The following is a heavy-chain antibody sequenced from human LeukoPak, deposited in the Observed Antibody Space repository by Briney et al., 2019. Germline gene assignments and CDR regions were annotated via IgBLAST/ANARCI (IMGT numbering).Heavy chain of an antibody. J-gene: IGHJ5*02. D-gene: IGHD3-3*01. CDR3: ARDFYYDFWRGYQRTGWFDP. Sequence: PSETLSLTCTVSGGSISSSSYYWGWIRQPPGKGLEWIGSIYYSGSTYYNPSLKSRVTISVDTSKNQFSLKLSSVTAADTAVYYCARDFYYDFWRGYQRTGWFDPWGQGTLVTVSS. CDR2: IYYSGST. V-gene: IGHV4-39*07. CDR1: GGSISSSSYY.